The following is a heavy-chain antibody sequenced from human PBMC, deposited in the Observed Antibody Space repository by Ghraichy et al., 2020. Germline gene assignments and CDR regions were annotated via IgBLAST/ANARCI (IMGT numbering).Heavy chain of an antibody. J-gene: IGHJ4*02. V-gene: IGHV2-5*02. D-gene: IGHD3-22*01. CDR3: AHRLTYYYDTSSYSFDS. CDR1: SLTTNGAA. Sequence: SLTTNGAAVGWIRQPPGKALECLALIYWDDDKHYRPSLKSRLTITRDTSKNQVVLTMTNMDPVDTATYYCAHRLTYYYDTSSYSFDSWGQGTLVTVSS. CDR2: IYWDDDK.